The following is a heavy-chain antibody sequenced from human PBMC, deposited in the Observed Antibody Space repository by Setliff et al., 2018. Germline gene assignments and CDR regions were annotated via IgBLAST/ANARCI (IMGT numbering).Heavy chain of an antibody. D-gene: IGHD3-3*01. CDR2: LTPLFDTT. V-gene: IGHV1-69*13. CDR1: GGTSEGTFTYCG. CDR3: ARGSRDGLYDF. Sequence: EASVKVSCKASGGTSEGTFTYCGISWVRQAPGQGLEWVGGLTPLFDTTNYAQTFQGRVTITADESMTTGYMELSSLKSEDTAVYFCARGSRDGLYDFWGQGTLVTVSS. J-gene: IGHJ4*02.